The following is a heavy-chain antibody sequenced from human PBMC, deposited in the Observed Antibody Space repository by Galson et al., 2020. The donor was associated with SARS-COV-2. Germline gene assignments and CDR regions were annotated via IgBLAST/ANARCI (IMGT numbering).Heavy chain of an antibody. CDR2: TYYTGSA. CDR1: GGSINNDDYY. D-gene: IGHD3-9*01. Sequence: SETLSLTCTVSGGSINNDDYYWIWIRQPTGKGLEWIGYTYYTGSAYYNPSLKGRFTISVDTSKNQFSLRVRSVTAADTAVYYCARAGADILTAYNWFAPGGQGTLATVSS. V-gene: IGHV4-30-4*08. J-gene: IGHJ5*02. CDR3: ARAGADILTAYNWFAP.